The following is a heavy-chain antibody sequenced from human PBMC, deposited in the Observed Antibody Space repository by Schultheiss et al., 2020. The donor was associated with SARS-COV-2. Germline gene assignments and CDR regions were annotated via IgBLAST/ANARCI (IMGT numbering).Heavy chain of an antibody. CDR3: ARDKAAADSYYYYYGMDV. Sequence: GGSLRLSCVVSGFTFNNYGMHWVRQAPGKGLEWVSAISATGSSTFYADSVKGRFTISRDNSKNTLYLQMNSLRAEDTAVYYCARDKAAADSYYYYYGMDVWGQGTTVTVSS. CDR2: ISATGSST. D-gene: IGHD6-13*01. J-gene: IGHJ6*02. CDR1: GFTFNNYG. V-gene: IGHV3-23*01.